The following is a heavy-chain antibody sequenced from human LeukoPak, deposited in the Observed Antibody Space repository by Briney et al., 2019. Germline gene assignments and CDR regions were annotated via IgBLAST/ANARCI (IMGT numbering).Heavy chain of an antibody. CDR3: AKDRGSWYCTIRSSGNF. CDR2: ISGSGGSK. CDR1: GFTFSSYA. J-gene: IGHJ4*02. V-gene: IGHV3-23*01. D-gene: IGHD6-13*01. Sequence: GGSLRLSCAASGFTFSSYAMSWVRQAPGKGLEWVSAISGSGGSKYYADSVKGRFTISRDNSKNTLYLQMNSLRAEDRAVYYCAKDRGSWYCTIRSSGNFWGQGNLVTVSS.